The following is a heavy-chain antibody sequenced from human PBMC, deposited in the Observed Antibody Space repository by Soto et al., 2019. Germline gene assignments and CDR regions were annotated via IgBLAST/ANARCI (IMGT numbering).Heavy chain of an antibody. J-gene: IGHJ2*01. V-gene: IGHV2-26*01. Sequence: QVTLKESGPVLVKTTETLTLTCTVSGFSLSNARMGVSWIRPPPGEAPGGLAHIFSNDEKSYSTSLKSRLTISKDTSKSQVVLTMTNMDPVDTATYYCARIPDSWYGQDWYFDLWGRGTLVTVSS. D-gene: IGHD6-13*01. CDR1: GFSLSNARMG. CDR2: IFSNDEK. CDR3: ARIPDSWYGQDWYFDL.